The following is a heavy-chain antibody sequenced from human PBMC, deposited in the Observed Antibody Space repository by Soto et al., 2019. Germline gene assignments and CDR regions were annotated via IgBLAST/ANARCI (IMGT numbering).Heavy chain of an antibody. CDR1: GFTFSSYW. J-gene: IGHJ4*02. D-gene: IGHD2-2*01. Sequence: GGSLRLSCAASGFTFSSYWMHWVRQAPGKGLVWVSRINSDGSSTSYADSVKGRFTISRDNAKNTLYLQMNSLSAEDTAVYYCARGLYCSSTSCYPTEPFEVDYLGQGTLVTVSS. CDR2: INSDGSST. V-gene: IGHV3-74*01. CDR3: ARGLYCSSTSCYPTEPFEVDY.